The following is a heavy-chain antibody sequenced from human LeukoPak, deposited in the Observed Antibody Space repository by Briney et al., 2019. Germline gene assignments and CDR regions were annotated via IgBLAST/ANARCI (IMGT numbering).Heavy chain of an antibody. D-gene: IGHD3-10*01. CDR1: GFTFSSYG. CDR3: AKDRRGTMVRGVIKYFDY. Sequence: PGRSLRLSCAASGFTFSSYGMHWVRQAPGKGLEWVAVISHDGSNKYYADSVKGRFTISRDNSKNTLYLQMNSLRAEDTAVYYCAKDRRGTMVRGVIKYFDYWGQGTLVTVSS. V-gene: IGHV3-30*18. CDR2: ISHDGSNK. J-gene: IGHJ4*02.